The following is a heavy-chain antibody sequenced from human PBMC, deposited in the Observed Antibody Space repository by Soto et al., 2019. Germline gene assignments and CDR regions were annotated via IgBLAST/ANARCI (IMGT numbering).Heavy chain of an antibody. CDR2: IYYSGST. D-gene: IGHD3-3*01. V-gene: IGHV4-30-4*01. CDR1: GGSISSGGYY. Sequence: PSETLSLTCTVSGGSISSGGYYWSLILQPPGKGLEWIGYIYYSGSTYYNPSLKSRVTISVDTSKNQFSLKLSSVTAADTAVYYCARAITIFGVVQPGGYYYGMDVWGQGTTVTVSS. CDR3: ARAITIFGVVQPGGYYYGMDV. J-gene: IGHJ6*02.